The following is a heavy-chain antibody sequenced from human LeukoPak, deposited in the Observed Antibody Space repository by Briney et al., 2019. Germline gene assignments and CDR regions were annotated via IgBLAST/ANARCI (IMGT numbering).Heavy chain of an antibody. J-gene: IGHJ3*02. CDR2: ISSSSTYI. CDR1: GFTFSSYN. Sequence: GGSLRLSCAASGFTFSSYNMNWVRQAPGKGLEWVSSISSSSTYIYYADSVKGRFTISRDNAKNSLSLQMSSLRAEDTAVYYRARDEAGDLGAFDIWGQGTMVTVSS. V-gene: IGHV3-21*01. D-gene: IGHD3-16*01. CDR3: ARDEAGDLGAFDI.